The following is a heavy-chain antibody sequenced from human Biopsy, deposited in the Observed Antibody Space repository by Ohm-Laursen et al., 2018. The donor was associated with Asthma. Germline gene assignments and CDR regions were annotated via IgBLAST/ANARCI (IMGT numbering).Heavy chain of an antibody. D-gene: IGHD3-22*01. CDR2: MYHSGSP. CDR1: GGSITSSSYY. J-gene: IGHJ4*02. CDR3: VRHQYSSSWSTFDY. V-gene: IGHV4-39*01. Sequence: TLSLTWTVSGGSITSSSYYWGWIRQPPGKGMEWIGSMYHSGSPYYHPSLKSRATISVDRSKNQLSLKMSSVTAADTAVYFCVRHQYSSSWSTFDYWGQGALVTVSS.